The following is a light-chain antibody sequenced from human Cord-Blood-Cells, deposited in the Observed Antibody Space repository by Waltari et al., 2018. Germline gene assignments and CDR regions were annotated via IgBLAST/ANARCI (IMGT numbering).Light chain of an antibody. CDR3: QQSCSTPHT. Sequence: DIQMTQSPSSLPASVGDRVTITCRASQSISNYLNWYQQKPGKAPKLLIYAASSLQRGVPARFSGSGSGTDFTLTISRLQPEDFAPYYCQQSCSTPHTFGGGTKVEIK. CDR2: AAS. V-gene: IGKV1-39*01. J-gene: IGKJ4*01. CDR1: QSISNY.